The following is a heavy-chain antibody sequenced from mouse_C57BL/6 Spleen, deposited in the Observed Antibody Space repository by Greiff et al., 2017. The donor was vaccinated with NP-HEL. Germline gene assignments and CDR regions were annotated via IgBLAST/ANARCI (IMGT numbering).Heavy chain of an antibody. CDR3: TYWYFDV. V-gene: IGHV5-17*01. Sequence: DVMLVESGGGLVKPGGSLKLSCAASGFTFSDYGMHWVRQAPEKGLEWVAYISSGSSTIYYADTVKGRFTISRDNAKNTLFLQMTSLRSEDTAMYYCTYWYFDVWGTGTTVTVSS. J-gene: IGHJ1*03. CDR1: GFTFSDYG. CDR2: ISSGSSTI.